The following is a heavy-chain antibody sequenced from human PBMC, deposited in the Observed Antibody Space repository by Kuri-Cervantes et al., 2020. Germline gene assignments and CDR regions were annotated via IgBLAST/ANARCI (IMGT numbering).Heavy chain of an antibody. J-gene: IGHJ4*02. D-gene: IGHD6-6*01. CDR2: ISFSGASI. CDR3: ASVARPLGY. V-gene: IGHV3-48*03. Sequence: GESLKISCAASGFIFSSSEMNWVRQAPGKGLEWVSSISFSGASIYYADSVKGRFTISRDNSKNTLYLQMNSLRAEDTAVYYCASVARPLGYWGQGTLVTVSS. CDR1: GFIFSSSE.